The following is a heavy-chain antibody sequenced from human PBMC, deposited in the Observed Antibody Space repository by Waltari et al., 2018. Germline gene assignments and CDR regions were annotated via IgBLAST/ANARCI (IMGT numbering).Heavy chain of an antibody. D-gene: IGHD2-15*01. V-gene: IGHV1-46*01. J-gene: IGHJ4*02. CDR3: ARRNGGTSPFDY. CDR1: GYILSHYH. CDR2: ISPSDDTT. Sequence: QVQLVQSGAEVRKPGAAVQVSCKASGYILSHYHMHWVRQVRGQGLEWMGKISPSDDTTTYAQQFQGRLTMTRDTSTSTVYLELSSLRSEDTAVYYCARRNGGTSPFDYWGQGTLVTVSS.